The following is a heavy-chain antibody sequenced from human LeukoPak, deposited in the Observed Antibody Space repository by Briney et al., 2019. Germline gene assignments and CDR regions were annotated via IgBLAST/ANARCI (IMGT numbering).Heavy chain of an antibody. CDR3: ARDDCSTTYCYCY. CDR1: GFSISSYG. CDR2: IWYDGSKK. Sequence: PGRSLRLSCAASGFSISSYGMHWVRQSPGKGLEWVAVIWYDGSKKYHADSVKGRFTISRDISKSTLYLEMSSLRAEDTAVYYCARDDCSTTYCYCYWGQGTLVTVSS. J-gene: IGHJ4*02. V-gene: IGHV3-33*01. D-gene: IGHD2-2*01.